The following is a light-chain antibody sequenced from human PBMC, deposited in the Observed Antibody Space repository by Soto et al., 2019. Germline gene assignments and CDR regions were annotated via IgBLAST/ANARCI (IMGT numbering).Light chain of an antibody. V-gene: IGKV1-5*03. Sequence: DIQMTQSPSTLSASVGDRVSITCRASQTINNLMAWYQQKPGQAPKLLIYKASNLETGVPSRFGGSGSGTEFTLTISSLQPDDFATYYCQQYSSHPSLTFGGGTKVDIK. CDR3: QQYSSHPSLT. J-gene: IGKJ4*01. CDR2: KAS. CDR1: QTINNL.